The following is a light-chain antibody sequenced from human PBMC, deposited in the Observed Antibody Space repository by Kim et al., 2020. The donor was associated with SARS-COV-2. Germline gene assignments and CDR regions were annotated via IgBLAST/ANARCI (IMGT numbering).Light chain of an antibody. CDR3: CCRDSSAKDYV. J-gene: IGLJ1*01. CDR2: GDN. CDR1: SLRKSY. V-gene: IGLV3-19*01. Sequence: SSELTQDPTVSVALGQTVRITCQGDSLRKSYASWYQQQPGQAPTLVMSGDNDRPSGIPDRFSGSSSGSTASLTITGAHAEDAADYYCCCRDSSAKDYVFGTGTKVTVL.